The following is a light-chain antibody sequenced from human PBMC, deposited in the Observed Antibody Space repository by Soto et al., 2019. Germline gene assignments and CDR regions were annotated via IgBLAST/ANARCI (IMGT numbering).Light chain of an antibody. CDR2: SAT. J-gene: IGKJ5*01. CDR1: QTISRY. Sequence: DIQMTQSPSSLSASVGDRVTITCRASQTISRYLNWYQQRPRKDPNLLIYSATSLQSGVPSRFSGSGSGTDFTLTLCSLQPGDFTTYYCQQSYSIPITFGQGTRLEIK. CDR3: QQSYSIPIT. V-gene: IGKV1-39*01.